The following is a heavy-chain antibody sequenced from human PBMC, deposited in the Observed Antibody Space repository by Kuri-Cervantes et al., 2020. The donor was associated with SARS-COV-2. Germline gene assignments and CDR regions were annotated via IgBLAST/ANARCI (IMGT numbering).Heavy chain of an antibody. CDR1: GFTFSKYA. Sequence: GGSLRLSCLASGFTFSKYAMSWVRQAPGKGLEWVSGIIENGVDTYYADSVKGRFTISRDNSKNTLYLQMNSLRAEDTAVYYCAKVDVDTAMGYYFDYWGQGTLVTVSS. V-gene: IGHV3-23*01. CDR2: IIENGVDT. CDR3: AKVDVDTAMGYYFDY. J-gene: IGHJ4*02. D-gene: IGHD5-18*01.